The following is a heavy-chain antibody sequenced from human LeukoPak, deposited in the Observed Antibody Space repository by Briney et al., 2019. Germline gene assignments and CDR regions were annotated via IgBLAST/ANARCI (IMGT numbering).Heavy chain of an antibody. Sequence: HSGRSLRLSCAASGFIFSGYGMHWVRQAPGKGLEWVANIKQDGSEKYYVDSVKGRFTISRDNAKKSLYLQMNSLRAEDTAVYYCARETEMANLDYWGQGTLVTVSS. V-gene: IGHV3-7*04. D-gene: IGHD5-24*01. J-gene: IGHJ4*02. CDR3: ARETEMANLDY. CDR2: IKQDGSEK. CDR1: GFIFSGYG.